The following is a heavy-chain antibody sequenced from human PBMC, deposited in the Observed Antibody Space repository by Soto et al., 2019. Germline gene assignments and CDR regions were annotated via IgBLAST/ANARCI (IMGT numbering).Heavy chain of an antibody. CDR1: GFTFDDYG. CDR3: ARGNYGDLNNWFDP. D-gene: IGHD4-17*01. CDR2: INWNGGST. Sequence: EVQLVESGGGVVRPGGSLRLSCAASGFTFDDYGMSWVRQAPGKGLEWVSGINWNGGSTGYADSVKGRLTISRDNAKNSLYLQMNSLRAEDTALYHCARGNYGDLNNWFDPWGQGTLVTVSS. V-gene: IGHV3-20*01. J-gene: IGHJ5*02.